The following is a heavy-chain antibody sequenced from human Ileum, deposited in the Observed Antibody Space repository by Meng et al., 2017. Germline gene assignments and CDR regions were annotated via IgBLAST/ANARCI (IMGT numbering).Heavy chain of an antibody. CDR2: IYYTGST. CDR1: GGSVSSGSYY. J-gene: IGHJ4*02. Sequence: QRPGPGLVRPSETLPLTCTVSGGSVSSGSYYWNWIRQPPGKGPEWIAYIYYTGSTNYNPSLKSRVIISADTSKNQFSLKLSSVTAADTAVYYCARAETALDYWGQGTLVTVSS. D-gene: IGHD5-18*01. V-gene: IGHV4-61*01. CDR3: ARAETALDY.